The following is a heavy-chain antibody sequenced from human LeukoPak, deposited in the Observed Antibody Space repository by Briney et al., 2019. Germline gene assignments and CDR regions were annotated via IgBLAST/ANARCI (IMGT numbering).Heavy chain of an antibody. D-gene: IGHD2-8*01. CDR1: GFTVSSNY. J-gene: IGHJ5*02. Sequence: PGGSLRLSCAASGFTVSSNYMSWVRQAPGKGLEWVSVIYSGGSTYYADSVKGRFTISRHNSKNTLYLQMNSLRAEDTAVYYCARVAGYCTNGVCTPGWFDPWGQGTLVTVSS. CDR2: IYSGGST. V-gene: IGHV3-53*04. CDR3: ARVAGYCTNGVCTPGWFDP.